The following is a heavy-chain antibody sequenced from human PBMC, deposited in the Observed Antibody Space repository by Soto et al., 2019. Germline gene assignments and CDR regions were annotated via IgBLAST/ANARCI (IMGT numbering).Heavy chain of an antibody. J-gene: IGHJ5*02. V-gene: IGHV1-3*01. CDR2: INAGNGNT. CDR3: ARDRSWYSGWFDP. Sequence: PSVKVSCKASGYTFTSYAMHWVRQAPGQRLEWMGWINAGNGNTKYSQKFQGRVTITRDTSASTAYMELSSLRSEDTAVYYCARDRSWYSGWFDPWGQRTLVTVPS. D-gene: IGHD6-13*01. CDR1: GYTFTSYA.